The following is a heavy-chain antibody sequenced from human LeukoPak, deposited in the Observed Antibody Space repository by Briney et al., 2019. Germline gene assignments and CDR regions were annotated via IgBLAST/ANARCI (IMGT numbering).Heavy chain of an antibody. Sequence: ASVKVSCKASGYTFTSFYMHWVRQAPGQGLEWMGIINPRGGSASAAQKFQGRLTLTRDTSTSTVYMDLSSLRSQDTAVYYCARDYHGSGSLTTFDHWGQGTLVTVSS. CDR2: INPRGGSA. V-gene: IGHV1-46*01. J-gene: IGHJ4*02. CDR1: GYTFTSFY. D-gene: IGHD3-10*01. CDR3: ARDYHGSGSLTTFDH.